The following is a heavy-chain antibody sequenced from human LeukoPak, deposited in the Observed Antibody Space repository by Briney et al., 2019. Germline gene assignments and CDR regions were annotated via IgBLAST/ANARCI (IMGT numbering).Heavy chain of an antibody. J-gene: IGHJ4*02. CDR3: VRQNTQKYVVVY. CDR1: GGTISSYY. Sequence: PSETLSLTCTASGGTISSYYWSWIRQPPGKELEWIAYFYSSGSTNYNPSLKSRFTISRDTSKNPFSLQLSPVTAADTAMYYCVRQNTQKYVVVYWGEGTLVTVSS. D-gene: IGHD2-15*01. V-gene: IGHV4-59*08. CDR2: FYSSGST.